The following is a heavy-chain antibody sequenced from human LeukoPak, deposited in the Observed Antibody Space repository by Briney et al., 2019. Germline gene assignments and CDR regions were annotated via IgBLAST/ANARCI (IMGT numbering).Heavy chain of an antibody. CDR2: ISAYNGNT. V-gene: IGHV1-18*04. CDR3: ARTPSTSETAAGSFDY. D-gene: IGHD6-13*01. Sequence: GAPVKVSCKASGYTFTGYYMHWVRQAPGQGLEWMGWISAYNGNTNYAQKLQGRVTMTTDTSTSTACMELRSLRSDDTAVYYCARTPSTSETAAGSFDYWGQGTLVTVSS. J-gene: IGHJ4*02. CDR1: GYTFTGYY.